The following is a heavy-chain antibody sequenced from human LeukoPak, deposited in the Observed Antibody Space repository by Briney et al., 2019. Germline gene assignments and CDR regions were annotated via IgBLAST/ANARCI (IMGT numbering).Heavy chain of an antibody. CDR3: ARQSDYYDSSGYKDAFDI. D-gene: IGHD3-22*01. Sequence: GESLKISCKGSEYSFTNHWIGWVRQMPGKGLEWMGIIYPGDSDTRYSPSFQGQVTISADKSISTAYLQWSSLKASDTAMYYCARQSDYYDSSGYKDAFDIWGQGTMVTVSS. V-gene: IGHV5-51*01. J-gene: IGHJ3*02. CDR2: IYPGDSDT. CDR1: EYSFTNHW.